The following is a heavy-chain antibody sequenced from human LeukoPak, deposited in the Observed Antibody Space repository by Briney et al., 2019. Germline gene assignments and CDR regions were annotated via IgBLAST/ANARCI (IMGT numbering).Heavy chain of an antibody. Sequence: GASVKVSFKASGGTFSSYAISWVRQAPGQGLEWMGGIIPIFGTANYAQKFQGRVTITADESTSTAYMELSSLRSEDTAVYYCARFSGWDYYYYYMDVWGKGTTVTVSS. D-gene: IGHD1-26*01. V-gene: IGHV1-69*01. CDR3: ARFSGWDYYYYYMDV. CDR2: IIPIFGTA. CDR1: GGTFSSYA. J-gene: IGHJ6*03.